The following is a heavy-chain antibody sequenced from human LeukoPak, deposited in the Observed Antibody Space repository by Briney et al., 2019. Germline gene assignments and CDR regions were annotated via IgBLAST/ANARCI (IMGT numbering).Heavy chain of an antibody. V-gene: IGHV3-33*01. Sequence: GGSLRLSCAASGCTFSQHGRRWVRQPPGKGLEWVGVIRYGGSETYNAESVKGRFTISRDNSKDTLDLQMNSLRDDDTALYSCARETWIGENKILGDYWGQGTPVTVSS. CDR3: ARETWIGENKILGDY. CDR1: GCTFSQHG. D-gene: IGHD3-10*01. CDR2: IRYGGSET. J-gene: IGHJ4*02.